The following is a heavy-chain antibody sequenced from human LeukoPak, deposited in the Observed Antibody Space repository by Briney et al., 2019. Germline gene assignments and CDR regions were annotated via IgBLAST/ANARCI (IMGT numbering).Heavy chain of an antibody. V-gene: IGHV3-64D*06. D-gene: IGHD1-26*01. CDR2: ISSNGGST. CDR1: GFTFSSYA. J-gene: IGHJ4*02. Sequence: PGGSLRLSCSASGFTFSSYAMHWVRQAPGKGLEYVSAISSNGGSTYYADSVKGRFTISRDNSKNTLDLQMSSLRAEDTAVYYCVKPYSGSFYAGTYFDHWGQGTLVTVSS. CDR3: VKPYSGSFYAGTYFDH.